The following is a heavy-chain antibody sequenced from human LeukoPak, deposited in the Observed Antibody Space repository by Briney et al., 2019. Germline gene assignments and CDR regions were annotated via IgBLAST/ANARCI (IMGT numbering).Heavy chain of an antibody. J-gene: IGHJ3*02. CDR2: MNRENGNT. D-gene: IGHD5-24*01. CDR1: GYIFRNYD. Sequence: ASVKVSCKPSGYIFRNYDINWVRQAPGQGLEWMGWMNRENGNTGYAQKFHGRVTMTRHATTNTAYMELTSLRSEDTAVYFCATPMANTFDAFDISGQGSRVTVSS. V-gene: IGHV1-8*01. CDR3: ATPMANTFDAFDI.